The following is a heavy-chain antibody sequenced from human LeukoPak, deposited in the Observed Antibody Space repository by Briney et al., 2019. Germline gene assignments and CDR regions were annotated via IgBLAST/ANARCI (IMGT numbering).Heavy chain of an antibody. D-gene: IGHD3-10*01. CDR3: ASAYVLLWFGEGENWFDP. V-gene: IGHV4-38-2*02. Sequence: PSETLSLTCTVSGYSISSGYYWGWIRQPPGKGLEWIGSIYHSGSTYYNPSLKSRVTISVDTSKNQFSLKLSSVTAADTAVYYCASAYVLLWFGEGENWFDPWGQGTLVTVSS. J-gene: IGHJ5*02. CDR1: GYSISSGYY. CDR2: IYHSGST.